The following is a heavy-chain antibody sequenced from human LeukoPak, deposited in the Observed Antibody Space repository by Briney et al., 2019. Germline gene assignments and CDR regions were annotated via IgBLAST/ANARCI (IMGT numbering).Heavy chain of an antibody. D-gene: IGHD4-23*01. Sequence: ASVTVSCKASGGTFSSYDISWVRRAPGQGLEWMGGITPIFGTAKYAQKFQGRVTITAVESMSTAYMELSSLRSEDTAVYYCARGWLAETTVVTPYNYWGQGTLVTVSS. J-gene: IGHJ4*02. V-gene: IGHV1-69*13. CDR1: GGTFSSYD. CDR2: ITPIFGTA. CDR3: ARGWLAETTVVTPYNY.